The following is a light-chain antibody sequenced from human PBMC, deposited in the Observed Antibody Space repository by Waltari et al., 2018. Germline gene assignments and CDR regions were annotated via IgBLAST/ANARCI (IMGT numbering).Light chain of an antibody. CDR3: QHPET. J-gene: IGKJ1*01. CDR2: GAS. Sequence: EIVMTQSPATLSVSPGERATLSCRASQSVSSNLAWYQQKPGQAPRLLIYGASTRATGIPARCSGRGSGTEFTLNISSLQSEDVAVYYCQHPETFGQGTKVEIK. CDR1: QSVSSN. V-gene: IGKV3-15*01.